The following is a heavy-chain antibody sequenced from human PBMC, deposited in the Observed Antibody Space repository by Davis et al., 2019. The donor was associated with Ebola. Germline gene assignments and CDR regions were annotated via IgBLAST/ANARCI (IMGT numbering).Heavy chain of an antibody. CDR2: INHSGST. V-gene: IGHV4-34*01. CDR1: GFTFSTYA. D-gene: IGHD3-3*01. J-gene: IGHJ4*02. Sequence: SCAASGFTFSTYAMSWVRQPPGKGLKWIGEINHSGSTNYNPSLKSRVTISVDTSKNQFSLKLSSVTAADTAVYYCARLGDVRYYDFWSGPYYFDYWGQGTLVTVSS. CDR3: ARLGDVRYYDFWSGPYYFDY.